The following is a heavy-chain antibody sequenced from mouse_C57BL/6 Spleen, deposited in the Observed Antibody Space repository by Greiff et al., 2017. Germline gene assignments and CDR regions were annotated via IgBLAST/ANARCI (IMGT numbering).Heavy chain of an antibody. CDR3: ARYGNYGDYFDY. CDR1: GYAFSSSW. Sequence: QVQLKQSGPELVKPGASVTISCKASGYAFSSSWMNWVKQRPGKGLEWLGRIYPGDGDTNYNGKFKGKATLTADKSSSTAYMQLSSLTSEDSAVYFCARYGNYGDYFDYWGQGTTLTVSS. D-gene: IGHD2-1*01. J-gene: IGHJ2*01. V-gene: IGHV1-82*01. CDR2: IYPGDGDT.